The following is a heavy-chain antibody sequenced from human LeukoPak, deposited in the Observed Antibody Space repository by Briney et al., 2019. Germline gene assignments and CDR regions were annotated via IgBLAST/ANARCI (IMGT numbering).Heavy chain of an antibody. D-gene: IGHD6-19*01. V-gene: IGHV4-59*01. CDR2: IYYIGST. Sequence: SETLSLTCTVSGGSISSYYWSWIRQPPGKGLEWIGYIYYIGSTNYNPSLKSRVTISVDTSKNQFSLKLSSVTAADTAVYYCARHSGSRTKFYYFDYWGQGTLVTVSS. CDR1: GGSISSYY. J-gene: IGHJ4*02. CDR3: ARHSGSRTKFYYFDY.